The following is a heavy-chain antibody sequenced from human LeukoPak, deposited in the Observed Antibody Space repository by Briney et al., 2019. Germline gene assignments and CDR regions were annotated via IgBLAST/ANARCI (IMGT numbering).Heavy chain of an antibody. CDR2: INHSGST. D-gene: IGHD6-13*01. CDR1: GGSFSGYY. Sequence: PSETLSLTCAVYGGSFSGYYWSWIRQPPGKGLEWIGEINHSGSTNYNPSLKSRVTISVDTSKNQFSLKLSSVTAADTAVYYCARGLYSSSWYLIHWGQGTLVTVSS. CDR3: ARGLYSSSWYLIH. V-gene: IGHV4-34*01. J-gene: IGHJ4*02.